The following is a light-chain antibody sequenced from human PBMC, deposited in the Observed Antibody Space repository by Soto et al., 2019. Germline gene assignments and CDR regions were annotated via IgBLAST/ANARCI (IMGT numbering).Light chain of an antibody. CDR2: DAS. CDR1: QDISTY. J-gene: IGKJ5*01. V-gene: IGKV1-33*01. Sequence: DIQMTQSPSSLSASVGDRVTITCQASQDISTYLNWYQQKPGKAPKLLIYDASNLETGVPSRFSGSGSGTDFTFTIGSLQPEDIATYYCQQFEDFPRAIIFGQGTRLEIK. CDR3: QQFEDFPRAII.